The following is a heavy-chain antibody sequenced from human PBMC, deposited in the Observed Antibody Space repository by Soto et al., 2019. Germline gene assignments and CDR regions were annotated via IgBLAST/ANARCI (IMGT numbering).Heavy chain of an antibody. V-gene: IGHV4-59*01. J-gene: IGHJ4*02. CDR3: AATPRY. Sequence: QVQLQESGPGLVKPSETLSLTCSVSGGSTSSYYWSWIRPPPGKGLECIGYIHYSGSNDYSPSLKSRVTMSIDTSQNQFSLKLTSVTTADTAVYYCAATPRYWGQGTLVTVSS. CDR1: GGSTSSYY. CDR2: IHYSGSN. D-gene: IGHD2-15*01.